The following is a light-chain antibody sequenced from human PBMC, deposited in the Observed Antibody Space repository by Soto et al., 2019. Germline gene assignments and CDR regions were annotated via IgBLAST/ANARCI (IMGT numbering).Light chain of an antibody. Sequence: QSVLTQSPSASASLGASVKLTCTLSSGHSNYAIAWHQQQSEKGPRYLMKLNSDGSHSKGDGIPDRFSGSSSGAGRYLTISGLQSEDEADYYCQTWGSGIVVFGGGTKLTVL. CDR3: QTWGSGIVV. V-gene: IGLV4-69*01. J-gene: IGLJ2*01. CDR1: SGHSNYA. CDR2: LNSDGSH.